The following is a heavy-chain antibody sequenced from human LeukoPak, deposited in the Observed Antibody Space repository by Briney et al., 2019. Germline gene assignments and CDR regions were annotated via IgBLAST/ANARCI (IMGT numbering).Heavy chain of an antibody. CDR2: INYSGST. Sequence: SETLSLTCTVSGGSISNSFYYWGWIRQPPGKGLEWIGSINYSGSTYYNPSLKSRVTISVDTSKNQFSLKLSSVTAADTAVYYCAGYYGDYVGYYFDYWGQGTLVTVSS. V-gene: IGHV4-39*01. J-gene: IGHJ4*02. D-gene: IGHD4-17*01. CDR1: GGSISNSFYY. CDR3: AGYYGDYVGYYFDY.